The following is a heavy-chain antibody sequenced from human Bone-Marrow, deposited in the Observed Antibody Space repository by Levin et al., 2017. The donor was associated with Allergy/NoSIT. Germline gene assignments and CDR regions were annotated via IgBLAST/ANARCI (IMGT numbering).Heavy chain of an antibody. J-gene: IGHJ1*01. V-gene: IGHV3-64D*06. D-gene: IGHD3-9*01. Sequence: GGSLRLSCSASGFTFSHYAMHWVRQSPGKGPESVSAISSNGVGTYYADSVKGRFAISRDNSKNTLYLHMSSLRADDTAVYYCVQPELLTGYLHFQYWGQGTLVTVSS. CDR1: GFTFSHYA. CDR3: VQPELLTGYLHFQY. CDR2: ISSNGVGT.